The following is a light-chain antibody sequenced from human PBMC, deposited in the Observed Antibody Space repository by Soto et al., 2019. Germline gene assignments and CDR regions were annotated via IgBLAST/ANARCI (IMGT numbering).Light chain of an antibody. CDR3: QQYNNWPFT. V-gene: IGKV3-15*01. J-gene: IGKJ3*01. CDR2: GAS. CDR1: QSVSSN. Sequence: EIVMTQSPATLSVSPGERATLSCMARQSVSSNLSWYQQKPGQAPRLFIYGASTRATGIPARLSGSGSGTEFTLTISSLQSEDFAVYYCQQYNNWPFTFGPGTKVDIK.